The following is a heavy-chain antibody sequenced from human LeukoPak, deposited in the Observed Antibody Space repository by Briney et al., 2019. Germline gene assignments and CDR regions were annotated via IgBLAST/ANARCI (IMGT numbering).Heavy chain of an antibody. Sequence: ASVKVSCKASGYTFTSYGISWVRQAPGQGLEWMGWISAYNGNTNYAQKLQGRVTMTTDTSTSTAYMELRSLRSDDTAVYYCASWRSYGSGSYYFYFDYWDQGTLVTVSS. CDR3: ASWRSYGSGSYYFYFDY. D-gene: IGHD3-10*01. V-gene: IGHV1-18*01. CDR2: ISAYNGNT. CDR1: GYTFTSYG. J-gene: IGHJ4*02.